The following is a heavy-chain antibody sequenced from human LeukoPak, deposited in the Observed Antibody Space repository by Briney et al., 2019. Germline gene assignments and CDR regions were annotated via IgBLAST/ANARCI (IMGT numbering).Heavy chain of an antibody. J-gene: IGHJ4*02. V-gene: IGHV3-23*01. Sequence: PGGSLRLSCAASGFTFSSYAMTWVRQAPGEGLEWVSSISESGGSTFYADSVKGRFTISRDNSKNTLYLQLNSLRAEDTAEYYCAKGSATGYFDYWGQGTLVTVSS. D-gene: IGHD3-10*01. CDR3: AKGSATGYFDY. CDR2: ISESGGST. CDR1: GFTFSSYA.